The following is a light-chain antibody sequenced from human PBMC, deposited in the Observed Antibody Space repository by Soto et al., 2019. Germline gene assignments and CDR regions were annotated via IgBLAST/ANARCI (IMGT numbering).Light chain of an antibody. Sequence: EIVMTQSPATLSVSPGEGVTLSCRASQGISSNLAWYQQKPGQAPRLLIQDASSRATGIPARVSASGSGTEFTLTISSLQSEDCAVYYCQQYSNWPFTFGQGTTLEIK. CDR3: QQYSNWPFT. CDR1: QGISSN. CDR2: DAS. J-gene: IGKJ2*01. V-gene: IGKV3-15*01.